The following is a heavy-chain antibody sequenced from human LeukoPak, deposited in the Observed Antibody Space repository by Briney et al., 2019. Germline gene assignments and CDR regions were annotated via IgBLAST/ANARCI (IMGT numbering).Heavy chain of an antibody. V-gene: IGHV6-1*01. D-gene: IGHD6-19*01. J-gene: IGHJ6*03. CDR1: GDSVSSNSAA. CDR3: ARGGGSGWYDYYYMDV. Sequence: SQTLSLTCAISGDSVSSNSAAWNWIRQSPSRGLEWLGRTYYRSKWYNDYAVSVKSRITINPDTSKNQFSLQLNSVTPEDTAVYYCARGGGSGWYDYYYMDVWGKGTTVTVSS. CDR2: TYYRSKWYN.